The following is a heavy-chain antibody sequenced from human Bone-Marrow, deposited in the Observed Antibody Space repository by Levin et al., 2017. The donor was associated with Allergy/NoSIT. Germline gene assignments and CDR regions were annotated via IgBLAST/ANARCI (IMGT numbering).Heavy chain of an antibody. J-gene: IGHJ5*02. CDR1: GYTFTGYY. CDR3: ARGRPGRVRGVAWFDP. D-gene: IGHD3-10*01. Sequence: PAASVKVSCKASGYTFTGYYMHWVRQAPGQGLEWMGWINPNSGGTNYAQKFQGRVTMTRDTSISTAYMELSRLRSDDTAVYYCARGRPGRVRGVAWFDPWGQGTLVTVSS. V-gene: IGHV1-2*02. CDR2: INPNSGGT.